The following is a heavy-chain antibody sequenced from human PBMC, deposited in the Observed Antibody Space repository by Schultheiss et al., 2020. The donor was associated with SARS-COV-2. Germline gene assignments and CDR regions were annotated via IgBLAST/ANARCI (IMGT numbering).Heavy chain of an antibody. J-gene: IGHJ3*02. CDR1: GFTFDDYA. V-gene: IGHV3-9*01. CDR2: ISWNSGSI. CDR3: ARVGLPDAFDI. D-gene: IGHD3/OR15-3a*01. Sequence: GGSLRLSCAASGFTFDDYAMHWVRQAPGKGLEWVSGISWNSGSIGYADSVKGRFTISRDNSKNTLYLQMNSLRAEDTAVYYCARVGLPDAFDIWGQGTMVTVSS.